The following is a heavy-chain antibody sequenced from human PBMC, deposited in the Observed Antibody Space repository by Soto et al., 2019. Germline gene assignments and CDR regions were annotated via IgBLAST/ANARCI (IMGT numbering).Heavy chain of an antibody. D-gene: IGHD4-17*01. CDR3: ARAGDYGDYSPVRDYYGMGV. CDR2: ISSSSSTI. J-gene: IGHJ6*02. Sequence: EVQLVESGGGLVQPGGSLRLSCAASGFTFSSYSMNWVRQAPGKGLEWVSYISSSSSTIYYADSVKGRFTISRDNAKNSLYLQMNSLRDEDTAVYYCARAGDYGDYSPVRDYYGMGVWGQGTTVTVSS. CDR1: GFTFSSYS. V-gene: IGHV3-48*02.